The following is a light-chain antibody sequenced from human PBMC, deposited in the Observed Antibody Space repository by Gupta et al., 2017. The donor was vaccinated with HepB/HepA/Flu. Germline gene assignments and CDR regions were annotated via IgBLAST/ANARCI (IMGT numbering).Light chain of an antibody. V-gene: IGLV1-44*01. CDR2: SNN. J-gene: IGLJ2*01. CDR3: AAWDDSLNGVV. Sequence: SVLTPPPSASGTPRQRVTISCSGSISNIGSNTVNWYQQLPGTAPKLLIYSNNQRPSGVPDRFSGSKSGTSASLAISGLQSEDEADYYCAAWDDSLNGVVFGGGTKLNVL. CDR1: ISNIGSNT.